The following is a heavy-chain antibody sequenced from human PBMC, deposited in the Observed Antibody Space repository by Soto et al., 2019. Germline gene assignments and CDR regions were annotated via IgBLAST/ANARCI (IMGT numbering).Heavy chain of an antibody. CDR2: IWYDGSNK. CDR3: ARDSSGWYYFDY. J-gene: IGHJ4*02. D-gene: IGHD6-19*01. Sequence: QVQLVESGGGVVQPGRSLRLSCAASGFTFSSYGRHWVRQAPGKGLEWVAVIWYDGSNKYYADSVKGRFTISRDNSKNTLYLQMNSLRAEDTAVYYCARDSSGWYYFDYWGQGTLVTVSS. V-gene: IGHV3-33*01. CDR1: GFTFSSYG.